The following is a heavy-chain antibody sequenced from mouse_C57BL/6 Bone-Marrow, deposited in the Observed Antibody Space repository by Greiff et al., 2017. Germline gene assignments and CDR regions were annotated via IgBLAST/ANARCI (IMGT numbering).Heavy chain of an antibody. CDR3: AGRDYGSWYFDV. CDR2: INPSSGYT. Sequence: QVQLQQSGAELARPGASVKMSCKASGYTFTSYTMHWVKQRPGQGLEWIGYINPSSGYTKYNQKFKDKATLTADKSSSTAYMQLSSLTSEDSAVYDCAGRDYGSWYFDVWGTGTTVTVSS. CDR1: GYTFTSYT. V-gene: IGHV1-4*01. J-gene: IGHJ1*03. D-gene: IGHD1-1*01.